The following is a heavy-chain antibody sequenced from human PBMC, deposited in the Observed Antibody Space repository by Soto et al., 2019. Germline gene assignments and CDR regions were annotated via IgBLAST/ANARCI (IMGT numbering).Heavy chain of an antibody. CDR2: ISSNGGST. CDR3: VAYCGGDCYFDWFDP. D-gene: IGHD2-21*02. CDR1: GFTFSSYA. Sequence: GGSLRLSCSASGFTFSSYAMHWFRQAPGKGLEYVSAISSNGGSTYYADSVKGRFTISRDNSKNTLYLQMSSLRAEDTAVYYCVAYCGGDCYFDWFDPWGQGTLVTVSS. V-gene: IGHV3-64D*08. J-gene: IGHJ5*02.